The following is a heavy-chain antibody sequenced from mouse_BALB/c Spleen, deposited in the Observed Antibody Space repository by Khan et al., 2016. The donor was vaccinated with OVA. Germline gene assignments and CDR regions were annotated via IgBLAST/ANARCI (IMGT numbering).Heavy chain of an antibody. V-gene: IGHV3-2*02. D-gene: IGHD1-1*01. Sequence: EVQLQESGPGLVKPSQSLSLICTVTGYSITSDYAWNWIRQFPGNKLEWMGFISYSGNTKHNPSPKSRISITRDTSKSQFFLQLNSVPTENTATYYCARVYGRNFDYWGQGTTLTVSS. CDR2: ISYSGNT. CDR1: GYSITSDYA. J-gene: IGHJ2*01. CDR3: ARVYGRNFDY.